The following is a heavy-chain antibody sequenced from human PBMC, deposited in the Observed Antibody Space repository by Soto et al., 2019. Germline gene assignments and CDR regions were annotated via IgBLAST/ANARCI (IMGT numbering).Heavy chain of an antibody. D-gene: IGHD1-26*01. CDR3: MREDSVVGASSAFDS. Sequence: EVQLVESGGGLVAPGGSLRLSCVASGFALTTYTMNWVRQAPGTGLEWVSSINGRSNYKYYSDSVKGRFTVSRDNAQNSLILPMSGLAHEDTSLYYCMREDSVVGASSAFDSWGQGTLVTVSS. CDR1: GFALTTYT. CDR2: INGRSNYK. J-gene: IGHJ4*02. V-gene: IGHV3-21*02.